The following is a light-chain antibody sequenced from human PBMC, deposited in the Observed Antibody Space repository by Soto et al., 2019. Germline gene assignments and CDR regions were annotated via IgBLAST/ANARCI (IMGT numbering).Light chain of an antibody. J-gene: IGKJ5*01. CDR3: QQSYSTLSIT. V-gene: IGKV1-39*01. CDR2: AAS. Sequence: DIQMTQSPSSLSASVGDRVTITCRASESISRHLNWYQQKPGKAPKLLLYAASSLQNGVPSRFSGSGSGTDFTLTISNLQPEDFATYYCQQSYSTLSITFGQGTRLEIK. CDR1: ESISRH.